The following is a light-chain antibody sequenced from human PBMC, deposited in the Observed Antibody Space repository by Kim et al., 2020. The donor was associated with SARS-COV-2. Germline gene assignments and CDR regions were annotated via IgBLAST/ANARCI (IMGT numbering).Light chain of an antibody. V-gene: IGLV2-23*02. CDR1: SSEVGTYTL. Sequence: PGQSITFSGTGTSSEVGTYTLVSWYQHHTGKAPNFMIYDVTKRPSGVSNRFSGSKSGNTASLTISGLQAEDEADYYCCSYAGSPYVFGTGTKVTVL. J-gene: IGLJ1*01. CDR2: DVT. CDR3: CSYAGSPYV.